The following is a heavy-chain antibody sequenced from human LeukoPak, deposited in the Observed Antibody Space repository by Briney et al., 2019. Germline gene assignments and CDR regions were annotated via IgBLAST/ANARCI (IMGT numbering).Heavy chain of an antibody. CDR3: AREPNYYDSSGYYYGEAFDI. V-gene: IGHV4-31*03. Sequence: SQTLSPTCTVSGGSISSGGYYWSWIRQHPGKGLEWIGYIYYSGSTYYNPSLKSRVTISVDTSKNQFSLKLSSVTAADTAVYYCAREPNYYDSSGYYYGEAFDIWGQGTMVTVSS. J-gene: IGHJ3*02. CDR1: GGSISSGGYY. CDR2: IYYSGST. D-gene: IGHD3-22*01.